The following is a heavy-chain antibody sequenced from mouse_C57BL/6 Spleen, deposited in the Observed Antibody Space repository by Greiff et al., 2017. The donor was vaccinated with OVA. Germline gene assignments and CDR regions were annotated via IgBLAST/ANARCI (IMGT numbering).Heavy chain of an antibody. Sequence: VQLQQPGAELVRPGSSVKLSCKASGYTFTSYWMPWVKQRPIQGLEWIGNIDPSDSETHYNQKFKDKATLTVDKSSSTASMQLSILTSEDSAVYYCARGDYYGSSYGAWFAYWGQGTLVTVSA. V-gene: IGHV1-52*01. CDR2: IDPSDSET. J-gene: IGHJ3*01. CDR3: ARGDYYGSSYGAWFAY. CDR1: GYTFTSYW. D-gene: IGHD1-1*01.